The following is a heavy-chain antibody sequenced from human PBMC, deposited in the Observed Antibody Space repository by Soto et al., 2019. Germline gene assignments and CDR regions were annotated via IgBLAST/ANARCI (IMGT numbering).Heavy chain of an antibody. Sequence: QVQLVESGGAVVQSGRSLRLSCTASGFTFSSYGMHWVRQTPDKGLEWVAVKSFDGREEYEDSVKGRCTISRDNSKNTQYLQMNSLRTEDSATYYCARDITSSSAFWGQGTLVTVTS. D-gene: IGHD6-6*01. J-gene: IGHJ4*02. CDR1: GFTFSSYG. CDR2: KSFDGRE. CDR3: ARDITSSSAF. V-gene: IGHV3-30*03.